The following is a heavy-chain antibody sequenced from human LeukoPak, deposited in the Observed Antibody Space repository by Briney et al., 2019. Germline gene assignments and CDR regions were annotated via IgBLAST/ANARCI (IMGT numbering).Heavy chain of an antibody. Sequence: GGSLRLSCAASGFTFSDYYMSWIRQAPGKGLEWVSYISSSGSTIYYADSVKGRFTISRDNAKNSLYLQMNSLRAEDTAVYYCAKDPKRYSSGWYGYYFDYWGQGTLVTVSS. CDR2: ISSSGSTI. CDR1: GFTFSDYY. V-gene: IGHV3-11*01. D-gene: IGHD6-19*01. CDR3: AKDPKRYSSGWYGYYFDY. J-gene: IGHJ4*02.